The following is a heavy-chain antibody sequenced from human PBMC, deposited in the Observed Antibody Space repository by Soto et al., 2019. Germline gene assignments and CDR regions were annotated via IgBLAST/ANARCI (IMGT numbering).Heavy chain of an antibody. CDR1: GGSISSYY. CDR3: ARGNEWLALVY. Sequence: SETLSLTCTVSGGSISSYYWSWIRQPPGKGLEWIGYIYYSGSTNYNPSLKSRVTISVDTSKNQFSLKLSSVTAADTAVYYCARGNEWLALVYWGQGTLVTVSS. V-gene: IGHV4-59*01. CDR2: IYYSGST. J-gene: IGHJ4*02. D-gene: IGHD6-19*01.